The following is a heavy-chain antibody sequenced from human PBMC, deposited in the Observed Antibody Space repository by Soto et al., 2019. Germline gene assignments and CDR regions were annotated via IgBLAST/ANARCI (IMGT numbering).Heavy chain of an antibody. CDR2: ISAHNGNT. Sequence: QVHLVQSGAEVKKPGASVKVSCKGSGYTFTTYGITWVRQAPGQGLEWTGWISAHNGNTNYAQKLQGRVTVTRDTCTSTAYMELRSLRSDDTAVYFCARGRYGDYWGQGALVTVSS. CDR1: GYTFTTYG. D-gene: IGHD1-1*01. CDR3: ARGRYGDY. V-gene: IGHV1-18*01. J-gene: IGHJ4*02.